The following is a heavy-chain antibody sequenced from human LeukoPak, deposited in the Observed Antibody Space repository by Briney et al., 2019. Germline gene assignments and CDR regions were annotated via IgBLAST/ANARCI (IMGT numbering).Heavy chain of an antibody. CDR2: INAGNGNT. Sequence: ASVKVSCKASGYTFTSYAMHWVRQAPGQRLEWMGWINAGNGNTKYSQKFQGRVTITRDTSASIAYMELSSLRSEDTAVYYCARDSAADYGADRAEYSQHCGQGTLVTVSS. D-gene: IGHD4-17*01. CDR3: ARDSAADYGADRAEYSQH. V-gene: IGHV1-3*01. CDR1: GYTFTSYA. J-gene: IGHJ1*01.